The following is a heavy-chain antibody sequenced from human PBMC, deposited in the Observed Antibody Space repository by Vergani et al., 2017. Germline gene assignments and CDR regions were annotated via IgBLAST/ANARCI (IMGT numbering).Heavy chain of an antibody. Sequence: EVQLVQSGAEVKQPGESLKISCKGSGYSFTSYWNGWVRPMPGKGLEWMGIIYPGDSDTRYSPSFQGQVTISADKSISTAYLQWSSLKASDTAMYYCARERAADFWSGPDYYMDVWGKGTTVTVSS. CDR1: GYSFTSYW. CDR3: ARERAADFWSGPDYYMDV. D-gene: IGHD3-3*01. V-gene: IGHV5-51*03. J-gene: IGHJ6*03. CDR2: IYPGDSDT.